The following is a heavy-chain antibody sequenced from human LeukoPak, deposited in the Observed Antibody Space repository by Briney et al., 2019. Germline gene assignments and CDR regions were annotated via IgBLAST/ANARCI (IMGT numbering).Heavy chain of an antibody. D-gene: IGHD3-9*01. J-gene: IGHJ4*02. Sequence: PGGSLRLSCAAFGFTFRRHAMSWVRQAPGKGLEWVSSISSSSSYIYYADSVKGRFTISRDNAKNSLYLQMNSLRAEDTAVYYCARQRRYFYYFDYWGQGTLVTVSS. V-gene: IGHV3-21*01. CDR1: GFTFRRHA. CDR2: ISSSSSYI. CDR3: ARQRRYFYYFDY.